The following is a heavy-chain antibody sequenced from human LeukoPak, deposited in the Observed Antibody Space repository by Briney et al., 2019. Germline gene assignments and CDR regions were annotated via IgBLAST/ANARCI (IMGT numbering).Heavy chain of an antibody. CDR3: ARSWFSSYFDF. J-gene: IGHJ4*02. CDR1: GFIFSDYY. Sequence: GGSLRLSCAASGFIFSDYYMSWLPQAPGRGLEGVSLIYSDGSTYYADSVKGRFTISRDNSKNTLYLQMNSLRAEDTAVYYCARSWFSSYFDFWGQGILVTVSS. CDR2: IYSDGST. V-gene: IGHV3-53*01. D-gene: IGHD3-10*01.